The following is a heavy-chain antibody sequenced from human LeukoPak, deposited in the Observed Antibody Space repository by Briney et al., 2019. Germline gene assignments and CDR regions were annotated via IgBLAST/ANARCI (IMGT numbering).Heavy chain of an antibody. CDR2: MSYSGST. V-gene: IGHV4-59*02. J-gene: IGHJ4*02. Sequence: SETLSLTCTVSGGSVSGYYCNWIRQPPGKGLEWIGYMSYSGSTNYNPSLKSRVTISVDTSKNQFSLKLSSVTAADTAVYYCATPHYDDYVWGSYRSPFDYWGQGTLVTVSS. CDR3: ATPHYDDYVWGSYRSPFDY. CDR1: GGSVSGYY. D-gene: IGHD3-16*02.